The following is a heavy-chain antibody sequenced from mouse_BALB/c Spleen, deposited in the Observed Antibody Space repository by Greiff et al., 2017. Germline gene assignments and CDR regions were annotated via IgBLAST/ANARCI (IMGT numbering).Heavy chain of an antibody. Sequence: LQQPGSELVRPGASVKLPCKASGYTFTSYWMHWVKQRPGQGLEWIGNIYPGSGSTNYDEKFKSKATLTVDTSSSTAYMQLSSLTSEDSAVYYCTRNYRYDRGAAYWGQGTLVTVSA. CDR1: GYTFTSYW. V-gene: IGHV1S22*01. CDR2: IYPGSGST. J-gene: IGHJ3*01. D-gene: IGHD2-14*01. CDR3: TRNYRYDRGAAY.